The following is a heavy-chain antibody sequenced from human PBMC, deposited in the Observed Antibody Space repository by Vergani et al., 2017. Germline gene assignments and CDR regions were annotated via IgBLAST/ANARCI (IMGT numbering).Heavy chain of an antibody. CDR2: INPNSGGT. Sequence: QVQLVQSGAEVKKPGASVKVSCKASGYTFTGYYMHWVRQAPGQGLEWMGWINPNSGGTNYAQKFQGRVTMTRDTSISTAYMELSRLRSDDTAVYYCARDMTAYQYYYDSSLTTEWGQGTLVTVSS. V-gene: IGHV1-2*02. CDR3: ARDMTAYQYYYDSSLTTE. J-gene: IGHJ4*02. CDR1: GYTFTGYY. D-gene: IGHD3-22*01.